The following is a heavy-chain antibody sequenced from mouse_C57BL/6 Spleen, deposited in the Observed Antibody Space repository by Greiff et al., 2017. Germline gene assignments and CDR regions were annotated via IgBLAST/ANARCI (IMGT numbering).Heavy chain of an antibody. Sequence: QVQLQQPGTELVKPGASVKLSCKASGYTFTSYWMHWVKQRPGQGLEWIGNINPSNGGTNYNEKFKIKATLTVDKSSSTAYMQLSSLTSEDSAVYYCASRNYYDYDGGVYFDYWGQGTTLTVSS. V-gene: IGHV1-53*01. CDR2: INPSNGGT. CDR3: ASRNYYDYDGGVYFDY. CDR1: GYTFTSYW. J-gene: IGHJ2*01. D-gene: IGHD2-4*01.